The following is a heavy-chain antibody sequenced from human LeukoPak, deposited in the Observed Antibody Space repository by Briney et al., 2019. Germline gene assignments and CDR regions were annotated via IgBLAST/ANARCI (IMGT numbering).Heavy chain of an antibody. J-gene: IGHJ6*02. CDR2: IIPILGIA. Sequence: ASVKVSCKVSGYTLTELSMHWVRQAPGKGLEWMGRIIPILGIANYAQKFQGRVTITADKSTSTAYMELSSLRSEDTAVYYCARGYCSGGSCVFGMDVWGQGTTVTVSS. V-gene: IGHV1-69*02. CDR1: GYTLTELS. CDR3: ARGYCSGGSCVFGMDV. D-gene: IGHD2-15*01.